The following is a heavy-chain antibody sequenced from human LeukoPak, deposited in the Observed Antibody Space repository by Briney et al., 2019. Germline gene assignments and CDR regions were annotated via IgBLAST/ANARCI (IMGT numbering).Heavy chain of an antibody. CDR2: INPSGGST. V-gene: IGHV1-46*01. D-gene: IGHD6-13*01. CDR1: GYTFTSYY. Sequence: ASVKVSCKASGYTFTSYYMHWVRQAPGQGLEWMGIINPSGGSTSYAQKFQGRVTMTRDMSTSTVYMELSSLRSEDTAVYYCARSIAAAGKRYNWFDPWGQGTLVTVSS. CDR3: ARSIAAAGKRYNWFDP. J-gene: IGHJ5*02.